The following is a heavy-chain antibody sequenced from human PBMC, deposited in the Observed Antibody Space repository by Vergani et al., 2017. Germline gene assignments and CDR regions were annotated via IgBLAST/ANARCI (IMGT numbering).Heavy chain of an antibody. CDR1: GGSMSDFY. J-gene: IGHJ5*02. CDR2: IYPNGNG. V-gene: IGHV4-4*07. D-gene: IGHD2-21*01. Sequence: QVHLQESGPGVVKPSDTLSLTCTVSGGSMSDFYWTWILQPAGRGLEWIGRIYPNGNGNYNESLRSRLTMSIDTSRSQFSLSLSSVTAADTAVYYCARGNCGVNCPKYNWLAPWGRGILVTVSS. CDR3: ARGNCGVNCPKYNWLAP.